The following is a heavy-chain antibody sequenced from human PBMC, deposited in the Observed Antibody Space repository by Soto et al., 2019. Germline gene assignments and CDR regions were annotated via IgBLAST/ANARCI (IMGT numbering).Heavy chain of an antibody. CDR1: GFTFSSYG. J-gene: IGHJ6*01. Sequence: QVQLVESGGGVVQPGRSLRLSCAASGFTFSSYGMHWVRQAPGKGLEWVAVISYDGSNKYYADSVKGRFTISRDNSKNTLYLQMNSLRAEDTAVYYCAKDDSGSPYGMDVW. CDR2: ISYDGSNK. V-gene: IGHV3-30*18. CDR3: AKDDSGSPYGMDV. D-gene: IGHD1-26*01.